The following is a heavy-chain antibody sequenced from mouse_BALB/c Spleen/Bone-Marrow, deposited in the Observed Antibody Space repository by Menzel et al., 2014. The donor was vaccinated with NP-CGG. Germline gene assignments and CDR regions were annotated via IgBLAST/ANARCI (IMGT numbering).Heavy chain of an antibody. D-gene: IGHD1-2*01. J-gene: IGHJ2*01. V-gene: IGHV1S45*01. CDR1: GYTFTNYH. Sequence: VQLQHSGAELVRPGASVQISCKAFGYTFTNYHINWVKPWPDPGLDWIGYIKPYNDYTTYNQKFKGKATLTVDKSSSTAYMELSSLTSDDSAVYYCARLGYAWGQGTTLTVSS. CDR3: ARLGYA. CDR2: IKPYNDYT.